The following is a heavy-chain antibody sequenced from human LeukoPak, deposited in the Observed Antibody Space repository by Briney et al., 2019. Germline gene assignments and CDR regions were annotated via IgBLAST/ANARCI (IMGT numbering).Heavy chain of an antibody. V-gene: IGHV1-2*02. CDR1: GYTFTGYY. CDR2: INPNSGGT. CDR3: ARDRVNCSGGSCQDLYYYYYYYMDV. Sequence: GASVKVSCKASGYTFTGYYMHWVRQAPGQGLEWMGWINPNSGGTNYAQKFQGRVTMTRDTSISTAYMELSRLRSDDTDVYYCARDRVNCSGGSCQDLYYYYYYYMDVWGKGTTVTVSS. D-gene: IGHD2-15*01. J-gene: IGHJ6*03.